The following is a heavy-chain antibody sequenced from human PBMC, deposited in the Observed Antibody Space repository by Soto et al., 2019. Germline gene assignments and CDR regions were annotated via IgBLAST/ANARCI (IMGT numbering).Heavy chain of an antibody. V-gene: IGHV3-72*01. CDR3: GRGGYRHYSAYYYYALDV. Sequence: GGSLRLSCTASGFTFGDYAMNWVRQVPGKGLEWVGRTRDKPNSYTTEYAASVEGRFTISRDDSKNSLYLQLNSLNTEDTAVYYCGRGGYRHYSAYYYYALDVWGQGTTVTVSS. D-gene: IGHD4-4*01. J-gene: IGHJ6*02. CDR1: GFTFGDYA. CDR2: TRDKPNSYTT.